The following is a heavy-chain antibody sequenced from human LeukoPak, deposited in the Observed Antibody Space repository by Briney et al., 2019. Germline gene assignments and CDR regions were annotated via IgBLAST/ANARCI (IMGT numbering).Heavy chain of an antibody. V-gene: IGHV3-74*01. CDR3: ARLSGSFLDY. CDR1: GFTFSRYW. Sequence: QPGESLRLSCAASGFTFSRYWIHWVRQIPGKGLEWVSRINPDGSTTTYADSVKGRFTISRDNSKNTLYLQMNSLRAEDTAVYYCARLSGSFLDYWGQGTLVTVSS. D-gene: IGHD1-26*01. CDR2: INPDGSTT. J-gene: IGHJ4*02.